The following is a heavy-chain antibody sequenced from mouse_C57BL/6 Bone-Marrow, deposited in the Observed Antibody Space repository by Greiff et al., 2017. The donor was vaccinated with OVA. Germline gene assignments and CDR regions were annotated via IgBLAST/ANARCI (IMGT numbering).Heavy chain of an antibody. Sequence: EVQGVESGGGLVKPGGSLKLSCAASGFTFSSYAMSWVRQTPEKRLEWVATISDGGSYTYYPDNVKGRFTISRDNAKNNLYLQMSHLKSEDTAMYYCARAQLGQDYWGQGTTLTVSS. D-gene: IGHD4-1*02. V-gene: IGHV5-4*01. CDR3: ARAQLGQDY. CDR1: GFTFSSYA. J-gene: IGHJ2*01. CDR2: ISDGGSYT.